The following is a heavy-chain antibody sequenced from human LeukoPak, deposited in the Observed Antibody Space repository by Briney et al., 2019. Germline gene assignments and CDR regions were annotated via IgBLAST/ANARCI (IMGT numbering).Heavy chain of an antibody. Sequence: GGSLRLSCAASGFTFSGSNLNWVRQAPGKGLEWVSSISTSSSYIYYGDSVKGRFTISRDNAKKSLYLQMNSLRAEDTAVYYCTRDPRHLDSWGQGTLVTVSS. J-gene: IGHJ4*02. CDR3: TRDPRHLDS. D-gene: IGHD6-6*01. CDR2: ISTSSSYI. CDR1: GFTFSGSN. V-gene: IGHV3-21*01.